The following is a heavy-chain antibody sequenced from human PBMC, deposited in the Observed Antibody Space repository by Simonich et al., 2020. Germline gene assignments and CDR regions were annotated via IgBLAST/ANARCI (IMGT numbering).Heavy chain of an antibody. Sequence: EVQLVESGGGLVQPGGSLRLSCAASGFTFSSYEMNWVRQAPGKGLEGVSDISSSGSTKYYADSVKGRFTISRDNAKNSLYLQMNSLRAEDTAVYYCARDGSSYFDYWGQGTLVTVSS. V-gene: IGHV3-48*03. D-gene: IGHD2-15*01. CDR1: GFTFSSYE. CDR3: ARDGSSYFDY. J-gene: IGHJ4*02. CDR2: ISSSGSTK.